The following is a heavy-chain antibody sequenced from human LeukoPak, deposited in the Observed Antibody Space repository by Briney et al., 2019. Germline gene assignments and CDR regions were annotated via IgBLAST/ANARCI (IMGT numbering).Heavy chain of an antibody. Sequence: ASVKVSCKASGYTFTTYDINWVRQATGQGLEWMGWMNPNSGDTGYAQKFQGRVTMTRDTSIGTAYLELSSLRSDDTAVYYCARAYSGSYYGYSFAYWGQGTLVTVSS. J-gene: IGHJ4*02. D-gene: IGHD1-26*01. CDR1: GYTFTTYD. CDR2: MNPNSGDT. CDR3: ARAYSGSYYGYSFAY. V-gene: IGHV1-8*01.